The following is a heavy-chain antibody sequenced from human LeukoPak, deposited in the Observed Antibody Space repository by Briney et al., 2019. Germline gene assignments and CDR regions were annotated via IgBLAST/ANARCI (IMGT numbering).Heavy chain of an antibody. CDR1: GFTFSSYS. J-gene: IGHJ3*02. CDR3: ARDTLLYGNSPDAFDI. Sequence: TGGSLRLSGAASGFTFSSYSMLWVRQAPGKGLEWVSYISSSSSTIYYADSVKGRFTISRDNAKNSLYLQMNSLRDEDTAVYYCARDTLLYGNSPDAFDIWGQGTMVTVSS. D-gene: IGHD4-23*01. CDR2: ISSSSSTI. V-gene: IGHV3-48*02.